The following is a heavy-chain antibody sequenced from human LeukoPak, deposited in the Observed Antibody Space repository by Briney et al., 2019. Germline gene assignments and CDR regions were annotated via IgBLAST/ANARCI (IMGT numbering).Heavy chain of an antibody. CDR1: GFTFSSYW. CDR3: AVKWGSYFDY. CDR2: IKEDGSEK. V-gene: IGHV3-7*02. J-gene: IGHJ4*02. Sequence: GGSLRLSCAASGFTFSSYWMSWVRQAPGKGLEWVANIKEDGSEKYYVDSVKGRFTISRDSAKNSLYLQMNSLRAEDTAVYYCAVKWGSYFDYWGQGTLVTVSS. D-gene: IGHD3-16*01.